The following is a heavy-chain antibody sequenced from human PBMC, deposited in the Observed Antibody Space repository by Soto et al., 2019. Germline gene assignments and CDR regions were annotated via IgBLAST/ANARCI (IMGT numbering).Heavy chain of an antibody. Sequence: SETLSLTCTVSGGYISSYYWSWIRQPPGKGLEWIGYIYYSGSTNYNPSLKSRVTISVDTSKNQFSLKLSSVTAADTAVYYCARQGYGDSTSIDYWGQGTLVTV. J-gene: IGHJ4*02. CDR2: IYYSGST. CDR3: ARQGYGDSTSIDY. D-gene: IGHD4-17*01. V-gene: IGHV4-59*08. CDR1: GGYISSYY.